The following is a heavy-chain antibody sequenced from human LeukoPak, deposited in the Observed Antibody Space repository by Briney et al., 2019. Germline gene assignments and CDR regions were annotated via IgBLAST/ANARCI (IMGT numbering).Heavy chain of an antibody. CDR1: GGSISSCGYY. D-gene: IGHD3-22*01. CDR2: IYYSGST. J-gene: IGHJ6*02. V-gene: IGHV4-31*03. CDR3: ARDDSSGYPYYYYGMDV. Sequence: PSETLSLTCTVSGGSISSCGYYWSWIRQHPGKGLEWIGYIYYSGSTYYNPSLKSRVTISVDTSKNQFSLKLSSVTAADTAVYYCARDDSSGYPYYYYGMDVWGQGTTVTVSS.